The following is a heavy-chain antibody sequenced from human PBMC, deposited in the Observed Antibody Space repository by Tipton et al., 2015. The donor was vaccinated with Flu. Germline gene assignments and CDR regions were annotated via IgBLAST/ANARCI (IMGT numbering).Heavy chain of an antibody. J-gene: IGHJ4*02. V-gene: IGHV4-39*01. D-gene: IGHD3-10*02. Sequence: GLVKPSETLSLTCIVSGDSISSSSYHWAWIRQPPGKGLEWIGDIYNSGSTNYNPSLKSRVSTSVDASKSQFSLKLRSVTAADTAVYYCARLSYYDVDLKNFYFDYWGQGALVTVSS. CDR2: IYNSGST. CDR1: GDSISSSSYH. CDR3: ARLSYYDVDLKNFYFDY.